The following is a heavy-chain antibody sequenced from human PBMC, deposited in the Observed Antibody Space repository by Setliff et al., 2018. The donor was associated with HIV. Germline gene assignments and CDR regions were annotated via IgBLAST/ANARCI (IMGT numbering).Heavy chain of an antibody. D-gene: IGHD6-19*01. V-gene: IGHV4-61*01. CDR3: ARSPRIGVAGEFEY. CDR2: IYTSGSV. J-gene: IGHJ4*02. Sequence: PSETLSLTCTVSGGSISSGTYYWSWIRQHPGKGLEWIGYIYTSGSVNYNPSLNSRVTISVDTSKNQFSLKVNSVTAADTAVYYCARSPRIGVAGEFEYWGQGTLVTVSS. CDR1: GGSISSGTYY.